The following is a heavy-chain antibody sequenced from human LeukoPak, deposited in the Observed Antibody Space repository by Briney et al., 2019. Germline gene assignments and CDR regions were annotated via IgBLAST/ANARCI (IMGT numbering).Heavy chain of an antibody. D-gene: IGHD3-10*01. J-gene: IGHJ6*03. CDR3: GRLDREDYNMRPIPYCNYYMLV. CDR2: ITSSSSFI. V-gene: IGHV3-21*01. Sequence: KTGGSVRRSCAASGFTISIYSLSWLRLAPGKGLEWVASITSSSSFIYYADSVKGRSTISRDNAQNSLYLQMNSLRAEDTAVYYCGRLDREDYNMRPIPYCNYYMLVWGKGPTVIVSS. CDR1: GFTISIYS.